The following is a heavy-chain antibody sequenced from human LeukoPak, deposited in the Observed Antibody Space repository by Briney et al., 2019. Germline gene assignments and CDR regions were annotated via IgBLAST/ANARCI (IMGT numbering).Heavy chain of an antibody. D-gene: IGHD6-13*01. Sequence: ASVKVSCKASGYTFINYDINWVRQAPGQGLEWMGGIIPIFGTANYAQKFQGRVTITADESTSTAYMELSSLRSEDTAVYYCARAPRSSSSWNRYFDYWGQGTLVTVSS. CDR1: GYTFINYD. V-gene: IGHV1-69*13. CDR2: IIPIFGTA. CDR3: ARAPRSSSSWNRYFDY. J-gene: IGHJ4*02.